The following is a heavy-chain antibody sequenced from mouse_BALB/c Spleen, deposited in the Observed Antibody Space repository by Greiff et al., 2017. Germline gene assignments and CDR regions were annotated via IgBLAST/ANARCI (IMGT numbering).Heavy chain of an antibody. D-gene: IGHD1-2*01. CDR1: GFTFSSYA. CDR2: ISSGGSYT. Sequence: EVQVVESGGGLVKPGGSLKLSCAASGFTFSSYAMSWVRQSPEKRLEWVAEISSGGSYTYYPDTVTGRFTISRDNAKNTLYLEMSSLRSEDTAMYYCARFITTAKDFDVWGAGTTVTVSS. V-gene: IGHV5-9-4*01. CDR3: ARFITTAKDFDV. J-gene: IGHJ1*01.